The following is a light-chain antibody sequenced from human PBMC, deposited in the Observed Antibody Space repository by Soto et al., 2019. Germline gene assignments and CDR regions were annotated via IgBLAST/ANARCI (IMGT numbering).Light chain of an antibody. CDR1: SGHSSYT. CDR3: QTWGAGMV. CDR2: LNSDGSH. J-gene: IGLJ2*01. Sequence: QSVLTQSPSASASLGASVKLTCTLSSGHSSYTIAWHQQPPEKGPRFLMRLNSDGSHNKGDGIPDRFSGSSSGAERYLTISSLQSEDEADYYCQTWGAGMVFGGGTKLTVL. V-gene: IGLV4-69*01.